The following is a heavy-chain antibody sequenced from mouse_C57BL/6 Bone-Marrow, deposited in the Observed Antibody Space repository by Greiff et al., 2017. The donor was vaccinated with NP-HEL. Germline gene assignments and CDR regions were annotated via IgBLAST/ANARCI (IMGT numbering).Heavy chain of an antibody. CDR3: AGGRVFDY. Sequence: EVMLVESGGDLVKPGGSLKLSCAASGFTFSSYGMSWVRQTPDKRLEWVATISSGGSYTYYPDSVKGRFTISRDNAKNTLYLQMSSLKSEDTPMYYCAGGRVFDYWGQGTTLTVSS. J-gene: IGHJ2*01. V-gene: IGHV5-6*01. CDR1: GFTFSSYG. CDR2: ISSGGSYT.